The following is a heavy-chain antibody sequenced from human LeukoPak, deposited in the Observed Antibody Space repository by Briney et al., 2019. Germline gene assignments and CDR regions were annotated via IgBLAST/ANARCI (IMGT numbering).Heavy chain of an antibody. J-gene: IGHJ3*02. Sequence: GGSLRLSCAASGFTFSNAWMSWVRQAPGKGLEWVGRIKSKTDGGTTDYAAPVKGRFTISRDDSKNTLYLQMNSLKTEDTAVYYCTTSTDIVVVPAARDDAFDIWGQGTMVTVSS. V-gene: IGHV3-15*01. CDR2: IKSKTDGGTT. CDR3: TTSTDIVVVPAARDDAFDI. D-gene: IGHD2-2*01. CDR1: GFTFSNAW.